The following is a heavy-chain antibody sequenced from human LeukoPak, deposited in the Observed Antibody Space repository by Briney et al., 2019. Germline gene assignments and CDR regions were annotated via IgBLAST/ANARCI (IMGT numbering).Heavy chain of an antibody. CDR2: INPNSGGT. Sequence: ASVKVSCKASGYTFTGYYMHWVRQAPGQGLEWMGWINPNSGGTNYTQKFQGRVTMTRDTSISTAYMELSRLRSDDTAVYYCATPRWFGESDDAFDIWGQGTMVTVSS. V-gene: IGHV1-2*02. D-gene: IGHD3-10*01. CDR3: ATPRWFGESDDAFDI. J-gene: IGHJ3*02. CDR1: GYTFTGYY.